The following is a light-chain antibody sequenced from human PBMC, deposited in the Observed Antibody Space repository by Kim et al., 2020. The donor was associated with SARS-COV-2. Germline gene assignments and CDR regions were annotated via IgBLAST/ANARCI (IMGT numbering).Light chain of an antibody. CDR3: QQYGSSPFT. CDR1: QSVSSSY. CDR2: GAS. Sequence: LPPGERAPLSCRASQSVSSSYLAWFQQKPGQAPRLLIYGASSRATGIPDRFSGGGSGTDFTLTISRLEPEDFAVYYCQQYGSSPFTFGLGTKLEI. J-gene: IGKJ2*01. V-gene: IGKV3-20*01.